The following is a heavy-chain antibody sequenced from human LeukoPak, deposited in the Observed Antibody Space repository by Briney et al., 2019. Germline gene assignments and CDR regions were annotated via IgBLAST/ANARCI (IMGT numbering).Heavy chain of an antibody. CDR3: ARDSRVYTPANWHSWYFDL. Sequence: GGSLRLSCAASGFTFRSFSMNWVRQAPGKGLEWVSSISSSSDYIYYADSVKGRFTISRDDAKNSLYLQMNSLRAEDTAVYYCARDSRVYTPANWHSWYFDLWGRGTLVTVSS. D-gene: IGHD1-1*01. V-gene: IGHV3-21*01. CDR2: ISSSSDYI. CDR1: GFTFRSFS. J-gene: IGHJ2*01.